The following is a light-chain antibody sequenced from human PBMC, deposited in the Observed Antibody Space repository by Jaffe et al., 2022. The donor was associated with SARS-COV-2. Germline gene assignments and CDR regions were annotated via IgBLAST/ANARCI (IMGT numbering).Light chain of an antibody. Sequence: EIVLTQSPGTLSLSPGERATLSCRASQSVSSSDLAWYQQKPGQAPRLLIYGASSRATGIPDRFSGSGSGTDFTLTISRLEPEDFAVYYCQQYGRSPTWTFGQGTKVEIK. J-gene: IGKJ1*01. CDR3: QQYGRSPTWT. V-gene: IGKV3-20*01. CDR2: GAS. CDR1: QSVSSSD.